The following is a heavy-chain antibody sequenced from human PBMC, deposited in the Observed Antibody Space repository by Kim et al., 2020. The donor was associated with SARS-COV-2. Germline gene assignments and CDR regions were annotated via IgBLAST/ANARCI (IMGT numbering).Heavy chain of an antibody. V-gene: IGHV4-39*01. CDR3: ARHKRPQALGPDY. Sequence: SETLSLTCTVSGDSISGSRDFWGWIRQPPGKGLDWIGTILYTGSTYYTPSFKSRVTISVDTSKNQFFLKLTSVTAADTAVYYCARHKRPQALGPDYWGQGTLVTVSS. J-gene: IGHJ4*02. CDR1: GDSISGSRDF. CDR2: ILYTGST.